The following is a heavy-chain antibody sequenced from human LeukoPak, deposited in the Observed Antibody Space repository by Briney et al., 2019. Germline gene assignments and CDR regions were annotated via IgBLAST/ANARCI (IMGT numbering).Heavy chain of an antibody. CDR2: IRSDGSDK. J-gene: IGHJ4*02. CDR3: GKHDSSSDY. V-gene: IGHV3-30*02. Sequence: GGSLRLSCAASGFIVSTYGMHWVRQAPGKGLEWVAFIRSDGSDKSYAGSVMGRFTISRDNSRNTLHLQMNTLRAEDTAVYYCGKHDSSSDYCGQPTLVTVSS. D-gene: IGHD3-22*01. CDR1: GFIVSTYG.